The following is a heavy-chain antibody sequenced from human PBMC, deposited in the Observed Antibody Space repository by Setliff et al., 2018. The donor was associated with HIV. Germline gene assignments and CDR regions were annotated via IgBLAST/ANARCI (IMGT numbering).Heavy chain of an antibody. Sequence: SVKVSCKASGGTFSSYAISWVRQAPGQGLEWMGGISPILGIANYTQKIQGRVTITADKSTSTAYMELSSLRSEDTAVYYCARDGRVLQVLRYFVWLYYFDYWGQGTLVTV. D-gene: IGHD3-9*01. CDR3: ARDGRVLQVLRYFVWLYYFDY. CDR1: GGTFSSYA. V-gene: IGHV1-69*10. J-gene: IGHJ4*02. CDR2: ISPILGIA.